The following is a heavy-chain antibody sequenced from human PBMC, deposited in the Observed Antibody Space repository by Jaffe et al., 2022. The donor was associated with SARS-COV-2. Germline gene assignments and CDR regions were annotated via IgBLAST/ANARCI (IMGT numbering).Heavy chain of an antibody. Sequence: QVQLQQSGPGLVKPSQTLSLTCAISGDSVSSTSATWNWIRQSPSRGLEWLGRTYYRSKWYDDYAVSVKSRITINPDTSKNQFSLHLNSVTPEDTAVYYCARDFLTGGGGARWFDPWGQGTLVTVSS. CDR1: GDSVSSTSAT. CDR3: ARDFLTGGGGARWFDP. D-gene: IGHD2-15*01. V-gene: IGHV6-1*01. J-gene: IGHJ5*02. CDR2: TYYRSKWYD.